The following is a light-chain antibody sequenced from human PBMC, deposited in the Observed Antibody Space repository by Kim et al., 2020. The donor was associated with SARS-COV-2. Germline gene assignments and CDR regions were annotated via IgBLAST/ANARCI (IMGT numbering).Light chain of an antibody. CDR1: QSISSW. Sequence: GDRITITCRASQSISSWLAWYQQKPGKAPELLIHDVSSLESGVPSRFSGSGSGTEFTLTISSLQPDDFATYYCQQYDSNPFTFGQGTKLEI. CDR2: DVS. V-gene: IGKV1-5*01. CDR3: QQYDSNPFT. J-gene: IGKJ2*01.